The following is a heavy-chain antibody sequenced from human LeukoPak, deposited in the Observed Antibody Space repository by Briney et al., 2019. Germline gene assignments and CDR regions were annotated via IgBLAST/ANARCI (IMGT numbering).Heavy chain of an antibody. J-gene: IGHJ4*02. D-gene: IGHD5-12*01. CDR1: GGSFSGYY. CDR2: INHSGST. CDR3: ARQDMVASPFDY. V-gene: IGHV4-34*01. Sequence: SETLSLTCAVYGGSFSGYYWSWIRQPPGKGLEWIGEINHSGSTNYNPSLKSRVTISVDTSKNQFSLKLSSVTAADTAVYYCARQDMVASPFDYWGQGTLVTVSS.